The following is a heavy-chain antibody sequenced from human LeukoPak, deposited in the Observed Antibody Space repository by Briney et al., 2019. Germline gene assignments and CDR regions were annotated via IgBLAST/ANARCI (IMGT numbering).Heavy chain of an antibody. D-gene: IGHD3-10*01. CDR2: ISGSGGTT. CDR3: ARDGLFGYYFGSGSRNDAFEI. CDR1: TFTFRSYA. V-gene: IGHV3-23*01. J-gene: IGHJ3*02. Sequence: GGSLRLSCAASTFTFRSYAMSWVRQAPGKGLEWVSTISGSGGTTYYADSVKGRFTISRDNSKNTLYLQMNSLRAEDTAVYYCARDGLFGYYFGSGSRNDAFEIWGQGIMVTVSS.